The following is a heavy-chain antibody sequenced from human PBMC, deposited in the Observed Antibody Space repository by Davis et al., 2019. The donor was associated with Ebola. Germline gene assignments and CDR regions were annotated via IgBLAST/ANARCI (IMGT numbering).Heavy chain of an antibody. D-gene: IGHD2-2*01. CDR1: GFTFSSYW. Sequence: GESLKISCAASGFTFSSYWMSWVRQAPGKGLEWVANIKQDGSEKYYVDSVKGRFTISRDNAKNSLYLQMSSLRAEDTAVYYCARGRGYCSSTSCYLFDYWGQGTLVTVSS. CDR2: IKQDGSEK. CDR3: ARGRGYCSSTSCYLFDY. J-gene: IGHJ4*02. V-gene: IGHV3-7*03.